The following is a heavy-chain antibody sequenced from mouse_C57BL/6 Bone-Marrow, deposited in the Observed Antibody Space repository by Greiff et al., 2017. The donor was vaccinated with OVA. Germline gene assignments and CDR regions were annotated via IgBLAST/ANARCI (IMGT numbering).Heavy chain of an antibody. CDR3: ARTAVVAKGAMDY. J-gene: IGHJ4*01. CDR2: IDPSDSET. V-gene: IGHV1-52*01. CDR1: GYTFTSYW. D-gene: IGHD1-1*01. Sequence: QVQLQQPGAELVRPGSSVKLSCKASGYTFTSYWMQWVKQRPIQGLEWIGNIDPSDSETHYNQKFKDKATLTVDKSSSTAYMQLSRLTSEDSAVYDSARTAVVAKGAMDYWGQGTSVTVSS.